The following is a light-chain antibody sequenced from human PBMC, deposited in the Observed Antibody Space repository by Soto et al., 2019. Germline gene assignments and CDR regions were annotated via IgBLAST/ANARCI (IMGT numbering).Light chain of an antibody. CDR3: QQYNDWLSIT. Sequence: EILVNQSPPTVAGSPVERATLSCRSSQSVRSNLAWYQQKPGQAPRLLIYGASTRATGVPGRFSGSGSGTEFTLTISSLQSEDFAVYYCQQYNDWLSITFGQGTRLEI. V-gene: IGKV3-15*01. CDR2: GAS. CDR1: QSVRSN. J-gene: IGKJ5*01.